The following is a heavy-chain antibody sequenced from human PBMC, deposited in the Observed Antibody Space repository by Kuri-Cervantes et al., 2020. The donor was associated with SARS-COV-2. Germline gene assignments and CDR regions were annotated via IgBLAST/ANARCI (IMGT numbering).Heavy chain of an antibody. D-gene: IGHD6-19*01. Sequence: GTLSLTCAASGFTFSDYYMSWIRQAPGKGLEWVSYISSSSSYTNYADSVKGRFTISRDNAKNSLYLQMNSLRAEDTAVYYCASFGSGWYDDAFDIWGQGTMVTVSS. CDR3: ASFGSGWYDDAFDI. CDR1: GFTFSDYY. CDR2: ISSSSSYT. V-gene: IGHV3-11*03. J-gene: IGHJ3*02.